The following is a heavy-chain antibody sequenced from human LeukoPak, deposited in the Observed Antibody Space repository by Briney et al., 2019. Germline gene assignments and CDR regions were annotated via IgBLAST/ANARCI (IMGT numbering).Heavy chain of an antibody. CDR1: GYTFTSNA. CDR2: ISAYNGNT. CDR3: ARDRGYSSGRAFDF. J-gene: IGHJ4*02. Sequence: ASVKVSCKASGYTFTSNAISWVRQAPGQGLEWMGWISAYNGNTNYAQKFQGKVNMTTDTSTSTAYMDLRSLRSDDTAVYYCARDRGYSSGRAFDFWGQETLVTVSS. V-gene: IGHV1-18*04. D-gene: IGHD5-18*01.